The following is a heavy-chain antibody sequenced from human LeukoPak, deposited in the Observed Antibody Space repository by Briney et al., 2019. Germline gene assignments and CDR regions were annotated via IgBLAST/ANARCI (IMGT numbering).Heavy chain of an antibody. CDR2: ISSSSSYI. V-gene: IGHV3-21*01. J-gene: IGHJ4*02. CDR3: ASSPIGYDSSGRAFFDY. CDR1: GFTFSSYS. D-gene: IGHD3-22*01. Sequence: QPGGSLRLSCAASGFTFSSYSMNWVRQAPGKGLEWVSSISSSSSYIYYADSVKGRFTISRDNAKNSLYLQMNSLRAEDTAVYYCASSPIGYDSSGRAFFDYWGQGTLVTVSS.